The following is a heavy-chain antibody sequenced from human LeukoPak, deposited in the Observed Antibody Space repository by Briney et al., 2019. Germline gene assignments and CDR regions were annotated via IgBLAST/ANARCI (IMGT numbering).Heavy chain of an antibody. CDR3: ARGRYYSIY. V-gene: IGHV3-7*02. Sequence: PGGSLRLSCAASGFTFSTYWMTGVRQAPGKGLEWVGNINPDGSEKDYVDSVKGRFTISRDNAKNSLDLQMNNLRAEDTAVYFCARGRYYSIYWGQGTLVTVSS. CDR1: GFTFSTYW. CDR2: INPDGSEK. J-gene: IGHJ4*02.